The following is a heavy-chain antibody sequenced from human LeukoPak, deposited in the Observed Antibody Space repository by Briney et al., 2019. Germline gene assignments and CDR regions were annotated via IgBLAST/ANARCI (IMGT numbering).Heavy chain of an antibody. CDR1: GYTFTGYY. D-gene: IGHD3-9*01. Sequence: EASVKVSCKASGYTFTGYYMHWVRQAPGQGLEWMGWINPNSGGTNYAQKFQGRVTMTRDTSISTAYMELSRLRSDDTAVYYCARGPAVRYFDWTGDYWGQGTLVTVSS. J-gene: IGHJ4*02. CDR2: INPNSGGT. V-gene: IGHV1-2*02. CDR3: ARGPAVRYFDWTGDY.